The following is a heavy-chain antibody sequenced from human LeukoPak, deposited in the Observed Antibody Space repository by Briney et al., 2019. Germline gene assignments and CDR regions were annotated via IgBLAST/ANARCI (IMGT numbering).Heavy chain of an antibody. CDR1: GFTFSSYD. CDR3: ARGAVAGTPDDAFDI. CDR2: IGTAGDT. Sequence: TGGSLRLSCAASGFTFSSYDMHWVRQATGKGLEWVSAIGTAGDTYYPGSVKGRFTISRENAKNSLYLQMNSLRAGDTAVYYCARGAVAGTPDDAFDIWGQGTMVTVSS. J-gene: IGHJ3*02. D-gene: IGHD6-19*01. V-gene: IGHV3-13*01.